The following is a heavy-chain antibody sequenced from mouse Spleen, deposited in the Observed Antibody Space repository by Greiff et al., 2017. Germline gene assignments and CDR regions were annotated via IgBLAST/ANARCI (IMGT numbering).Heavy chain of an antibody. Sequence: SGAELVRPGASVTLSCKASGYTFTDYEMHWVKQTPVHGLEWIGAIDPETGGTAYNQKFKGKAILTADKSSSTAYMELRSLTSEDSAVYYCTREGMGFHWYFDVWGAGTTVTVSS. CDR1: GYTFTDYE. D-gene: IGHD2-10*02. V-gene: IGHV1-15*01. CDR3: TREGMGFHWYFDV. J-gene: IGHJ1*01. CDR2: IDPETGGT.